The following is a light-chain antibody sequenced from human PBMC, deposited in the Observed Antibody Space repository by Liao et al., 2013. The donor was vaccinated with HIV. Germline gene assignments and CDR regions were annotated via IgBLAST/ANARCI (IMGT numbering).Light chain of an antibody. V-gene: IGLV3-1*01. Sequence: SYELTQPPSVSVSPGQTASVTCSGDKLGNKNICWYQQKPGQSPVLVIYEDDKRPSGIPERFSGSNSGNTATLAISGAQAMDEADYYCQAWDSSTEVVFGGGTKLTVL. CDR1: KLGNKN. CDR2: EDD. J-gene: IGLJ2*01. CDR3: QAWDSSTEVV.